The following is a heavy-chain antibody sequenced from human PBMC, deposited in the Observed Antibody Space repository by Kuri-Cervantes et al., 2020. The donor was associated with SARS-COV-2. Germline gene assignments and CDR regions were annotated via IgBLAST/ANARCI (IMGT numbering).Heavy chain of an antibody. CDR2: ISSSSSYI. J-gene: IGHJ4*02. V-gene: IGHV3-11*06. CDR3: ARAGVRELRFLDLVYVPDY. CDR1: GFTFSDYY. Sequence: GGSLRLSCAASGFTFSDYYMSWIRQAPGKGLEWVSYISSSSSYIYYADSVKGRFTISRDNAKNSLYLQMNSLRAEDTAVYYCARAGVRELRFLDLVYVPDYWGQGTLVTVSS. D-gene: IGHD3-3*01.